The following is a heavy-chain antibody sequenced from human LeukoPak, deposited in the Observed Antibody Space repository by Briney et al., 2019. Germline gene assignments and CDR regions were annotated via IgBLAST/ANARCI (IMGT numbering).Heavy chain of an antibody. Sequence: GRSLRLSCAASGFTFSSYGMHWVRQAPGKGLEWVAVISYDGSNKYYADSVKGRSTISRDNSKNTLYLQMNSLRAEDTAVYYCAKIAAAGTDYWGQGTLVTVSP. CDR3: AKIAAAGTDY. J-gene: IGHJ4*02. CDR1: GFTFSSYG. V-gene: IGHV3-30*18. CDR2: ISYDGSNK. D-gene: IGHD6-13*01.